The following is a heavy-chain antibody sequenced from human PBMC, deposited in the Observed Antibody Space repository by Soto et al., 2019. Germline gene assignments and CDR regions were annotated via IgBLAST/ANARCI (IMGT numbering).Heavy chain of an antibody. J-gene: IGHJ4*02. Sequence: QVQLVESGGGVVQPGRSLRLSCAASGFTFSSYGMNWVRQAPGKGLDWVAVIWYDGSNKYYADSVKGRFTISRDNSKNTLYLQMNILRAEDTAVYYCARDGVRFLDWLLGDYFNYWGQGTLVTVSS. V-gene: IGHV3-33*01. CDR1: GFTFSSYG. D-gene: IGHD3-3*01. CDR3: ARDGVRFLDWLLGDYFNY. CDR2: IWYDGSNK.